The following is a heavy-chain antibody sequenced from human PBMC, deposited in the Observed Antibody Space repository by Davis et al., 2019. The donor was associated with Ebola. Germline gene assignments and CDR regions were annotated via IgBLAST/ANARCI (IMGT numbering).Heavy chain of an antibody. Sequence: SCAASGFTFSSYWMSWIRQPPGKGLEWIGEINHSGSTNYNPSLKSRVTISVDTSKNQFSLKLSSVTAADSAVYYCAREHDYGDYDVLFYYYGMDVWGKGTTVTVSS. CDR2: INHSGST. J-gene: IGHJ6*04. CDR3: AREHDYGDYDVLFYYYGMDV. CDR1: GFTFSSYW. D-gene: IGHD4-17*01. V-gene: IGHV4-34*09.